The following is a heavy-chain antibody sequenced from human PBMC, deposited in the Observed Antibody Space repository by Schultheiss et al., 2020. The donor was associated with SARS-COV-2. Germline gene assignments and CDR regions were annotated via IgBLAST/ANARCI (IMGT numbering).Heavy chain of an antibody. Sequence: GESLKISCAASGFTFSDYYMSWIRQAPGKGLEWVSYISSSSSYTNYADSVKGRFTISRDNSKNTLYLQMNSLRAEDTAVYYCTRDWIAVAEVYGWFDPWGQGTLVTVSS. V-gene: IGHV3-11*06. CDR3: TRDWIAVAEVYGWFDP. J-gene: IGHJ5*02. CDR1: GFTFSDYY. D-gene: IGHD6-19*01. CDR2: ISSSSSYT.